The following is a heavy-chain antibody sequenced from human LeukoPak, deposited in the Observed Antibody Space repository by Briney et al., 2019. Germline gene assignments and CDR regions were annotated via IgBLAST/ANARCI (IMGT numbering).Heavy chain of an antibody. CDR3: ARGSPWGYFDWLLSYYFDY. V-gene: IGHV4-34*01. Sequence: SETLSLTCAVYGGSFSGYYWSWIRQPPGKGLEWIGEINHSGSTDYNPSLKSRVTISVDTSKNQFSLKLSSVTAADTAVYYCARGSPWGYFDWLLSYYFDYWGQGTLVTVSS. CDR1: GGSFSGYY. D-gene: IGHD3-9*01. J-gene: IGHJ4*02. CDR2: INHSGST.